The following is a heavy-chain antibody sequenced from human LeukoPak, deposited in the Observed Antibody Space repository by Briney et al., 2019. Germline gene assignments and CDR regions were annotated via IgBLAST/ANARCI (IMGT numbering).Heavy chain of an antibody. CDR1: GFNFSSYT. CDR3: AKRGEYSYGFFDY. V-gene: IGHV3-23*01. CDR2: ITTGDGNT. D-gene: IGHD5-18*01. J-gene: IGHJ4*02. Sequence: GGSLKLSWTASGFNFSSYTMNWVRPAPGKGLKWVSTITTGDGNTYYADSVKGRFTVSRDDSKNTLYLQMNSLRAEDTAVYYCAKRGEYSYGFFDYWGQGTLVTVSS.